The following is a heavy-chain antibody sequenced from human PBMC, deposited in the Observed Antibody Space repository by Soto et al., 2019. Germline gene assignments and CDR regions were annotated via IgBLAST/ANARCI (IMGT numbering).Heavy chain of an antibody. D-gene: IGHD2-2*01. Sequence: GGSLSLPCAASGFPFRSYAMSWVPQAPVKGREWVSSICGSGGSTYYADSVKGRITISRDNSNNTLYLQMHRLRAEDTAVYYCAKTPLVVPAALGPNWFDPWGQGTLVTVSS. J-gene: IGHJ5*02. CDR2: ICGSGGST. CDR1: GFPFRSYA. CDR3: AKTPLVVPAALGPNWFDP. V-gene: IGHV3-23*01.